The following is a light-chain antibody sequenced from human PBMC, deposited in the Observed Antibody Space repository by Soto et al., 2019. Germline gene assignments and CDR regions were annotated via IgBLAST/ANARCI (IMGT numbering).Light chain of an antibody. J-gene: IGKJ4*01. V-gene: IGKV3-20*01. CDR1: QTISSFY. CDR3: QNYDGAPLT. Sequence: EIVLTQSPGTLSLSPGERATLSCRASQTISSFYLAWYQQKPGQAPRLLIFAASRRATGIPERFSGSGSGTDFALTISGLEPEDFAVYYCQNYDGAPLTFGGGTKIEIK. CDR2: AAS.